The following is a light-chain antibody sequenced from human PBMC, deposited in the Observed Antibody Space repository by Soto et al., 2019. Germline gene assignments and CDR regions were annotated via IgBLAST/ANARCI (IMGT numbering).Light chain of an antibody. CDR2: GAS. CDR1: QSVSSSY. J-gene: IGKJ2*01. V-gene: IGKV3-20*01. Sequence: EIVLTQSPGTLSLSPGERATLSCRASQSVSSSYLAWYQQKPGQAPRLLIYGASSRATGIPGRFSGSGSGTDFTLSISRLEAEDFAVYYCQQYGSSPPLLGQGTKLEIK. CDR3: QQYGSSPPL.